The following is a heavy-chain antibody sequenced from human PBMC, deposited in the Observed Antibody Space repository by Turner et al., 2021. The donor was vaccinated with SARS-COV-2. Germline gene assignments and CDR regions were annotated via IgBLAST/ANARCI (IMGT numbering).Heavy chain of an antibody. D-gene: IGHD5-18*01. V-gene: IGHV3-35*01. J-gene: IGHJ4*02. CDR3: ADY. Sequence: EVQLVESGGGLVQPGGSLSLSCAASGFTFSNRDMNWVHQAPGKGLEWVSGVSWNGSRKHYADSVKGRIIISRDNSRNTLYLQTNSLRTRGYTYDAVADYWGQGTLVTVSS. CDR1: GFTFSNRD. CDR2: VSWNGSRK.